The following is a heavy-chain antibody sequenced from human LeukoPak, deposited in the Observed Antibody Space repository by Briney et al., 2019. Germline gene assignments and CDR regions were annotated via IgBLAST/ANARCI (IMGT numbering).Heavy chain of an antibody. CDR2: IGGGGGNT. V-gene: IGHV3-23*01. Sequence: PGGSLRLSCAASGFTFSRYAMTWVRQAPGKGLEWVSGIGGGGGNTYYADSVKGRLTISRDNSKNTLYLQMNSLTAEDTAVYYCAKDRDFGDPYYYSGMDVWGQGTTVTVSS. CDR1: GFTFSRYA. J-gene: IGHJ6*02. CDR3: AKDRDFGDPYYYSGMDV. D-gene: IGHD4-17*01.